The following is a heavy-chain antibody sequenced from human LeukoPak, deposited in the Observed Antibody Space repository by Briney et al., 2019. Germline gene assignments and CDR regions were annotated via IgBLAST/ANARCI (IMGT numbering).Heavy chain of an antibody. CDR3: ARVPGNTYYYDSSGYLVPLDYYYMDV. D-gene: IGHD3-22*01. V-gene: IGHV3-11*01. J-gene: IGHJ6*03. CDR1: GFTFSDYY. CDR2: ISSSGSTI. Sequence: GGSLRLSCAASGFTFSDYYMSGIHQAPGKGLEWVSYISSSGSTIYYADSVKGRFTISRDNAKNSLYLQMNSLRAEDTAVYYCARVPGNTYYYDSSGYLVPLDYYYMDVWGKGTTVTVSS.